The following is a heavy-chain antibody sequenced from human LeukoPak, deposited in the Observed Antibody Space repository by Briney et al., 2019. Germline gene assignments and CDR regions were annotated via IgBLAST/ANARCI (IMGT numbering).Heavy chain of an antibody. CDR3: GRELDWLPTLDY. Sequence: GGSLRLSCAASGFTFSDYSMSWVRQAPGKGLVWVSRINSDGSSTRYADSVKGRFTISRDNAKDTLYLQMNSLRAEDTAVYYCGRELDWLPTLDYWGQGTLVTVSS. CDR1: GFTFSDYS. J-gene: IGHJ4*02. V-gene: IGHV3-74*01. D-gene: IGHD3-9*01. CDR2: INSDGSST.